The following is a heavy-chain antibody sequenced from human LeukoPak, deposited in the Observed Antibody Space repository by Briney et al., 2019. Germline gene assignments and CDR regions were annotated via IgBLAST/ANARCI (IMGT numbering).Heavy chain of an antibody. Sequence: GGSLRLSCAASGFMFSSYWMHWVRQAPGKGLVWVSRINGDGSRTNCADSVKGRFTISRDNAENTLYLQMNSLRVEDTAVYYCTRDFDAATGSWGQGTLVTVSS. CDR3: TRDFDAATGS. D-gene: IGHD3-9*01. V-gene: IGHV3-74*01. CDR1: GFMFSSYW. CDR2: INGDGSRT. J-gene: IGHJ5*02.